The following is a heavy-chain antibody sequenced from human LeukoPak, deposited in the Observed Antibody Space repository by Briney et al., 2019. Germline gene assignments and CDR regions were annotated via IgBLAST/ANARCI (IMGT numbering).Heavy chain of an antibody. V-gene: IGHV1-18*01. D-gene: IGHD3-22*01. CDR2: ITTHNGNT. CDR3: ARDLSHYYDSSGYYLPDY. CDR1: GYTFSNYG. J-gene: IGHJ4*02. Sequence: ASVKVSCKASGYTFSNYGITWVRQAPGQGLEWMGWITTHNGNTNYAQKLQGRVTMTTDTSTNTAYMELRSLRSDGTAVYYCARDLSHYYDSSGYYLPDYWGQGTLVTVSS.